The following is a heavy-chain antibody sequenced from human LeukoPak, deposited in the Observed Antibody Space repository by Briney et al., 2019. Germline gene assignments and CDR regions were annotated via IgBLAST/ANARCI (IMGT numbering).Heavy chain of an antibody. CDR1: GGSISSYF. Sequence: SETLSLTCTVSGGSISSYFWSWIRQPPGKGLEWIGVIYYSGSTYYNPSLKSRVTISVDTSKNQFSLKLSSVTAADTAVYYCARLQASYQEYFQHWGQGTLVTVSS. CDR2: IYYSGST. V-gene: IGHV4-59*04. J-gene: IGHJ1*01. CDR3: ARLQASYQEYFQH. D-gene: IGHD1-26*01.